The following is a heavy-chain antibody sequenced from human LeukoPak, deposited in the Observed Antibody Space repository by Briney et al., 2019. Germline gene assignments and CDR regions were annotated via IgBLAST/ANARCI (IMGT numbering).Heavy chain of an antibody. J-gene: IGHJ4*02. V-gene: IGHV4-31*03. Sequence: PSETLSLTCTVSGGSISSGGYYWSWIRQHPGKGLEWIGYIYYSGSTYYNPSLKSRVTISVDTSKNQFSLELSSVTAADTAVYYCARDPGLGTTRAHYFDYWGQGTLVTVSS. CDR3: ARDPGLGTTRAHYFDY. D-gene: IGHD2-2*01. CDR2: IYYSGST. CDR1: GGSISSGGYY.